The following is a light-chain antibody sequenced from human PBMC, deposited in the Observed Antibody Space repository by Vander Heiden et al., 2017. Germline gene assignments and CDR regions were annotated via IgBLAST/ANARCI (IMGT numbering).Light chain of an antibody. CDR1: QSISSW. CDR2: KAS. V-gene: IGKV1-5*03. J-gene: IGKJ3*01. Sequence: DIQMTQSPSTLSASVGDRVTITCRASQSISSWLAWYQQKPGKAPKLLIYKASSLESGVPSRFSGSGSGTEFTLTISSLQPDDFATYYSQQYNSYSVFTFGPGTKVDIK. CDR3: QQYNSYSVFT.